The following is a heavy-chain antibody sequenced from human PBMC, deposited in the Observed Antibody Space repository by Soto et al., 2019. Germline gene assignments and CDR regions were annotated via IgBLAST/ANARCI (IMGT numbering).Heavy chain of an antibody. CDR2: IYYSGST. CDR3: ARVREMATLFDY. CDR1: GGSLTGYY. Sequence: ETLSLTCTVNGGSLTGYYWSWIRQHPGKGLEWIGYIYYSGSTYYNPSLKSRVTISVDTSKNQFSLKLSSVTAADTAVYYCARVREMATLFDYWGQGTLVTVSS. D-gene: IGHD5-12*01. J-gene: IGHJ4*02. V-gene: IGHV4-34*01.